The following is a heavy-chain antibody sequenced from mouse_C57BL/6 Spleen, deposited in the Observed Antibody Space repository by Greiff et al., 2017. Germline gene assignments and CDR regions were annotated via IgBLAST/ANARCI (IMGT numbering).Heavy chain of an antibody. V-gene: IGHV1-80*01. CDR2: IYPGDGDT. Sequence: QVQLKESGAELVKPGASVKISCKASGYAFSSYWMNWVKQRPGKGLEWIGQIYPGDGDTNYNGKFKGKATLTADKSSSTAYMQLSSLTSEDSAVYFCATYYGSSYYAMGYWGQGTSVTVAS. J-gene: IGHJ4*01. CDR1: GYAFSSYW. CDR3: ATYYGSSYYAMGY. D-gene: IGHD1-1*01.